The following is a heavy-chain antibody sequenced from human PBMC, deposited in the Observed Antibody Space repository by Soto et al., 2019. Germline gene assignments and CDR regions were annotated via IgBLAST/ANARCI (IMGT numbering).Heavy chain of an antibody. D-gene: IGHD2-2*02. J-gene: IGHJ6*02. CDR2: ISGSGGST. CDR1: GFTFSSYA. Sequence: PGGSLRLSCAASGFTFSSYAMSWVRQAPGKGLEWVSGISGSGGSTYYADSVKGRFTISRDNSKNTLYLQMNSLRAEDTAVYYCARDGVVVPAAIQTPNMDVWGQGTTVTVSS. CDR3: ARDGVVVPAAIQTPNMDV. V-gene: IGHV3-23*01.